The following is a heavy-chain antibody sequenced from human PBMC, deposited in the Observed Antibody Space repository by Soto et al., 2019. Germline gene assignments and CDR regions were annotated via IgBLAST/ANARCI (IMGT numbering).Heavy chain of an antibody. CDR1: GFTFDDYA. CDR2: ISWNSGSI. D-gene: IGHD3-10*01. J-gene: IGHJ4*02. Sequence: EVQLVESGGGLVQPGRSLRLSCAASGFTFDDYAMHWVRQAPGKGLEWVSGISWNSGSIGYADSVKGRFTISRDNAKNSRYLQMNSLRAEDTALYYCAKGRYYYGSGSFGNFDYWGQGTLVTVSS. V-gene: IGHV3-9*01. CDR3: AKGRYYYGSGSFGNFDY.